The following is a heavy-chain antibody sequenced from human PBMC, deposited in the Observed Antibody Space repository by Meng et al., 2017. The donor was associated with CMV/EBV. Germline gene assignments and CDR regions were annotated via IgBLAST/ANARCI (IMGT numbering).Heavy chain of an antibody. CDR1: GFTFRSYS. CDR3: ARARGYCSTTSCWRTLDY. V-gene: IGHV3-30*04. D-gene: IGHD2-2*01. J-gene: IGHJ4*02. CDR2: ISIDGRDE. Sequence: GGSPRLSCVASGFTFRSYSIHWVRQAPGKGPEWVAVISIDGRDEYYAESVKGRFTISRDNSKNTLDLQATSLRPEDTALYYCARARGYCSTTSCWRTLDYWGQGTLVTVSS.